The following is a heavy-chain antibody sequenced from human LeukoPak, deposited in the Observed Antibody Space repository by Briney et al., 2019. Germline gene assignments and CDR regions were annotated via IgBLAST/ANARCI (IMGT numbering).Heavy chain of an antibody. D-gene: IGHD7-27*01. Sequence: SETLPLTCTVSGGSISSYYWSWIRQPPGKGLEWIGYIYYSGSTNYNPSLKSRVTISVDTSKNQFSLKLSSVTAADTAVYYCARSNWGFPYYFDYWGQGTLVTVSS. CDR2: IYYSGST. CDR1: GGSISSYY. V-gene: IGHV4-59*08. J-gene: IGHJ4*02. CDR3: ARSNWGFPYYFDY.